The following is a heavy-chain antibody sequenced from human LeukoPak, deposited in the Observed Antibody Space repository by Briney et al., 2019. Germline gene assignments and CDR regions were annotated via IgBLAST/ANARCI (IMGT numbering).Heavy chain of an antibody. CDR3: ARSQIRWAFDY. J-gene: IGHJ4*02. Sequence: GGSLRVSCAASGFTFSNYDMSWVRQAPGEGLEWVSSIGYSNGGTTYADSVKGRFTISRDNSKDTLYLQMNSLRVEDTAVYYCARSQIRWAFDYWGQGTLVTVST. CDR1: GFTFSNYD. D-gene: IGHD4-23*01. CDR2: IGYSNGGT. V-gene: IGHV3-23*01.